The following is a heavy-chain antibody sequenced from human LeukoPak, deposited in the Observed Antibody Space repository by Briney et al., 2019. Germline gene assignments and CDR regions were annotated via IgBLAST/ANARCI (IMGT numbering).Heavy chain of an antibody. Sequence: SETLSLTCTVSGGPISSYYWSWIRQPPGKGLEWIGYIYYSGSTNYNPSLKSRVTISVDTSKNQFSLKLSSVTAADTAVYYCARVDEAYDMENNWFDPWGQGTLVTVSS. CDR2: IYYSGST. CDR3: ARVDEAYDMENNWFDP. V-gene: IGHV4-59*01. J-gene: IGHJ5*02. CDR1: GGPISSYY. D-gene: IGHD3-9*01.